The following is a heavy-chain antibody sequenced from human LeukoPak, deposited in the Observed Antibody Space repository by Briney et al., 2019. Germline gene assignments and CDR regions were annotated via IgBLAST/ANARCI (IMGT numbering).Heavy chain of an antibody. CDR2: ICYSGST. CDR3: ARQVYSGTHYFDY. Sequence: SETLSLTCTVSGGSISSRSCCWGWIRQPPGKGLEWIGTICYSGSTYYNPSLKSRVTISVDTSKNQFSLRLSSVTAADTAVYYCARQVYSGTHYFDYWGQGTLVTVSS. CDR1: GGSISSRSCC. J-gene: IGHJ4*02. V-gene: IGHV4-39*01. D-gene: IGHD1-26*01.